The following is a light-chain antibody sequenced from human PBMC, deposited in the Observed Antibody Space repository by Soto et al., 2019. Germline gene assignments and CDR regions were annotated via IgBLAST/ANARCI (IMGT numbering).Light chain of an antibody. CDR2: GAS. CDR1: QSVSSSY. CDR3: QQYSSSPPEFT. J-gene: IGKJ3*01. V-gene: IGKV3-20*01. Sequence: EIVLTQSPGTLSLSPGERATLSCRASQSVSSSYLAWYQQRPGQAPRLLIFGASYRATGIPHRFSGSGSGTDFTLTISRLEPEDFAVYYCQQYSSSPPEFTFGPGTKVD.